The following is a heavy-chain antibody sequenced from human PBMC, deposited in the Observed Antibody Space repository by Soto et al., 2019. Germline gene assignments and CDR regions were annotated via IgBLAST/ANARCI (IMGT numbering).Heavy chain of an antibody. Sequence: HPGGSLRLSCAASGFTFSSYAMSWVRQAPGKGLEWVSAISGSGGSTYYADSVKGRFTISRDNSKNTLYLQMNSLRAEDTAVYYCAKDVRAAMVPSYYYYYGMDVWGQGTTVTVSS. V-gene: IGHV3-23*01. J-gene: IGHJ6*02. D-gene: IGHD5-18*01. CDR2: ISGSGGST. CDR1: GFTFSSYA. CDR3: AKDVRAAMVPSYYYYYGMDV.